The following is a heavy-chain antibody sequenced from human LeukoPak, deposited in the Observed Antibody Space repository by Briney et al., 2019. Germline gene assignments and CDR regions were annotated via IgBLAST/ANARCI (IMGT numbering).Heavy chain of an antibody. J-gene: IGHJ4*02. D-gene: IGHD5-18*01. CDR3: ARVPREYSYGIYDY. Sequence: ASVKVSCKASGYTFTGYYMHWVRQAPGQGLEWMGRINPNSGGTNYAQKFQGRVTMTRDTSISTAYMELSRLRSDDTAVYYCARVPREYSYGIYDYWSQGTLVTVPS. CDR2: INPNSGGT. V-gene: IGHV1-2*06. CDR1: GYTFTGYY.